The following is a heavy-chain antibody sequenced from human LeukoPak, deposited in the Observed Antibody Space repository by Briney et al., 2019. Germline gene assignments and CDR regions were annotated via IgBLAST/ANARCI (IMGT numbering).Heavy chain of an antibody. CDR3: VRIYCTSTSCYGDSYYGMDV. Sequence: SETLSLTCTVCGDSISSSRHSWGGIRQPPGKGLEWIGSISYSGSTYYNPSLKTRVTMSVDTSENQVSLKLSSVTAADSTVYYCVRIYCTSTSCYGDSYYGMDVWGQGTTVTVSS. CDR1: GDSISSSRHS. V-gene: IGHV4-39*01. J-gene: IGHJ6*02. CDR2: ISYSGST. D-gene: IGHD2-2*01.